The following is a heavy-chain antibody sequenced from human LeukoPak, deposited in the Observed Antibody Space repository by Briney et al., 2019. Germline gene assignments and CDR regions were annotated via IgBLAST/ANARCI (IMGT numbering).Heavy chain of an antibody. CDR1: GFTFSSYG. J-gene: IGHJ3*02. CDR2: VSGSGGST. V-gene: IGHV3-23*01. Sequence: GGTLRLSCAASGFTFSSYGMSWVRQAPGKGLEWVSAVSGSGGSTYYADSVKGRFTISRDNSKNTLYLQMNSLRAEDTAVYYCAKDAAITFGGVVSPDAFDIWGQGTMVTVSS. D-gene: IGHD3-16*01. CDR3: AKDAAITFGGVVSPDAFDI.